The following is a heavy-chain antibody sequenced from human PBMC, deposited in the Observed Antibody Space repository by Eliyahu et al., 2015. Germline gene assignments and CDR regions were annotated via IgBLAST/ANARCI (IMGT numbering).Heavy chain of an antibody. CDR3: ARLYCGGGSCTRRWFDY. J-gene: IGHJ4*02. Sequence: QVQLVXSGGGLVKPGGSLRLSCAASVFPPXXXYMNWIRQAPGKGLDGVXYISSSGNTIHYADSVKGRFTISRDNAKNSLYLQMNSLRAEDTAVYYCARLYCGGGSCTRRWFDYWGQGALVTVSS. V-gene: IGHV3-11*01. CDR1: VFPPXXXY. D-gene: IGHD2-15*01. CDR2: ISSSGNTI.